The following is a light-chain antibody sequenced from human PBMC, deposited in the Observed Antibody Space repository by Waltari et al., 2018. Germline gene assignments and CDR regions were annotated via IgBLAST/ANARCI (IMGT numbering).Light chain of an antibody. CDR2: DAS. CDR1: QDISNY. V-gene: IGKV1-33*01. CDR3: QQLDT. J-gene: IGKJ4*01. Sequence: DIQMTQSPSSLSASVGDRVTITCQASQDISNYLNWYQQKPGKAPKLLIYDASNLETGVPSRFSGSGSGTDFTFTISSLQPEDIATYYCQQLDTFGEGTKVEIK.